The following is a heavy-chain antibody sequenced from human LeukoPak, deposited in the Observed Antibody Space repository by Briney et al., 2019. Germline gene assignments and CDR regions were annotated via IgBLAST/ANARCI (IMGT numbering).Heavy chain of an antibody. J-gene: IGHJ5*02. CDR3: ARLTGGYSST. CDR2: IYPGDSET. Sequence: GESLKISCKGSGYSFPTYWIGWVRQMPGKGLEWMGIIYPGDSETRYSPSFQGQVTTSADESISTAYLQWSSLKASDTAIYYCARLTGGYSSTWGQGTLVTVSS. D-gene: IGHD6-13*01. CDR1: GYSFPTYW. V-gene: IGHV5-51*01.